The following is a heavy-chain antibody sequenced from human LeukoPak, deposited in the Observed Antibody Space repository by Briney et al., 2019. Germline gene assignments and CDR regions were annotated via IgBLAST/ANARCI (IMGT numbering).Heavy chain of an antibody. Sequence: GGSLRLSCAASGFTFSSYSMNWVRQAPGKGLEWVSSISSSSSYIYYADSVKGRFTISRDNAKNSLYLQMNSLRAEDTAVYYCAKGPTALPFDCWGQGTLVTVSS. D-gene: IGHD5-18*01. CDR3: AKGPTALPFDC. J-gene: IGHJ4*02. CDR1: GFTFSSYS. V-gene: IGHV3-21*04. CDR2: ISSSSSYI.